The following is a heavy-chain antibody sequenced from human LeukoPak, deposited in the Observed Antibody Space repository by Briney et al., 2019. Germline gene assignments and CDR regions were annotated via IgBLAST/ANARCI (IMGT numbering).Heavy chain of an antibody. Sequence: SETLSLTCTVSGGSISSYYWSWIREPPRKGLEWIGNIYNSGSTNYNPSLKSRVTISVDSSKKQFSLKLISVTAADTAVYYCARQGGYASPFDYWGQGTLVTVSS. D-gene: IGHD5-12*01. CDR2: IYNSGST. V-gene: IGHV4-59*08. CDR1: GGSISSYY. CDR3: ARQGGYASPFDY. J-gene: IGHJ4*02.